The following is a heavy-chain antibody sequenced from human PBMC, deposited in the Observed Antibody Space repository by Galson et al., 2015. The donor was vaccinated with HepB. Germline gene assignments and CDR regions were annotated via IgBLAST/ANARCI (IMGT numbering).Heavy chain of an antibody. V-gene: IGHV3-21*01. J-gene: IGHJ3*02. CDR3: ARGPTIFGRSDAFDI. Sequence: SLRLSCAASGFTFSSHSMNWVRQAPGKGLEWVSSISSSSSYIYYADSVKGRFTISRDNAKSSLYLQMNSLRAEDTAVYYCARGPTIFGRSDAFDIWGQGTMVTVSS. CDR2: ISSSSSYI. D-gene: IGHD3-3*01. CDR1: GFTFSSHS.